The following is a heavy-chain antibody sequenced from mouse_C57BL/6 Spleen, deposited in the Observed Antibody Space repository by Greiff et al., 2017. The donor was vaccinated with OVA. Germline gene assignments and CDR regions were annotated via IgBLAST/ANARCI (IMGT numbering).Heavy chain of an antibody. CDR2: ISSGSSTI. CDR3: AREGYYYAMDY. Sequence: VQLVESGGGLVKPGGSLKLSCAASGFTFSDYGMHWVRQAPEKGLEWVAYISSGSSTIYYADTVKGRFTISRDNAKNTLFLQMTSLRSEDTAMYYCAREGYYYAMDYWGQGTSVTVSS. J-gene: IGHJ4*01. V-gene: IGHV5-17*01. CDR1: GFTFSDYG.